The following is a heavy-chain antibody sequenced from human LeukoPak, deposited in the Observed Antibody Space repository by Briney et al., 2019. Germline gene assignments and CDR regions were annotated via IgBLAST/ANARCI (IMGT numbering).Heavy chain of an antibody. CDR2: IYHSGST. V-gene: IGHV4-30-2*01. Sequence: SETLSLTCAVSGGSISSGGYSWSWIRQPPGKGLEWIGYIYHSGSTYYNPSLKSRVTISVDRSKNQFSLKLSSVTAADTAVYYCARVTGDYYALFDYWGQGTLVTVSS. J-gene: IGHJ4*02. CDR3: ARVTGDYYALFDY. D-gene: IGHD3-10*01. CDR1: GGSISSGGYS.